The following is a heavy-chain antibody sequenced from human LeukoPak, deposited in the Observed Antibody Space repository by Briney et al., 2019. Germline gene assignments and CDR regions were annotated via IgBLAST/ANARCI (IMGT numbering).Heavy chain of an antibody. CDR1: GFTFSSCE. D-gene: IGHD3-16*01. CDR3: ARDRVMAY. J-gene: IGHJ4*02. Sequence: GGALRLSCAASGFTFSSCEFNWVRQAPGKGLEWISFISSSGSTIYYADSVKGRFTISRDNAKNSLYLQMNSLTAEDTALYYCARDRVMAYWGQGTLVAVSS. CDR2: ISSSGSTI. V-gene: IGHV3-48*03.